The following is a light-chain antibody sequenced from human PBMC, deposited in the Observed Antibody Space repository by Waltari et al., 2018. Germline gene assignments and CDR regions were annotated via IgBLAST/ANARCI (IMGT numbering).Light chain of an antibody. CDR2: VNSDGSH. J-gene: IGLJ3*02. Sequence: QQPENGPRYLMKVNSDGSHSKGAEIPDRFSASISGAERYLTISSLQSEDEADYYCQTGGHGTWVFGGGTKLTVL. CDR3: QTGGHGTWV. V-gene: IGLV4-69*01.